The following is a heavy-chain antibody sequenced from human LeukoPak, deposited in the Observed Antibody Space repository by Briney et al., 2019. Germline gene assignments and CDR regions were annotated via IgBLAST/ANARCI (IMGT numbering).Heavy chain of an antibody. CDR1: GGSISSGGYS. D-gene: IGHD3-10*01. J-gene: IGHJ4*02. V-gene: IGHV4-30-2*01. CDR3: ARNFRGMLDY. CDR2: IYHSGST. Sequence: SQTLSLTCAVSGGSISSGGYSWSWIRQPPGKGLEWIGYIYHSGSTYYNPSLKSRVTISVDRSKNQFSPKLSSVTAADTAVYYCARNFRGMLDYWGQGTLVTVSS.